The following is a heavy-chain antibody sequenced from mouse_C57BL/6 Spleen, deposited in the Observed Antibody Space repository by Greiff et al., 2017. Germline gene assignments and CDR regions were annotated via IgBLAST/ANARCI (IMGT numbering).Heavy chain of an antibody. V-gene: IGHV1-61*01. CDR3: ARGGPPRGWFAY. Sequence: VQLQQPGAELVRPGSSVKLSCKASGYTFTSYWMDWVKQRPGQGLEWIGNIYPSDSETHYNQKFKDKATLTVDKSSSTAYMQLSSLTSEDSAVYYCARGGPPRGWFAYWGQGTLVTVSA. CDR2: IYPSDSET. CDR1: GYTFTSYW. J-gene: IGHJ3*01. D-gene: IGHD3-3*01.